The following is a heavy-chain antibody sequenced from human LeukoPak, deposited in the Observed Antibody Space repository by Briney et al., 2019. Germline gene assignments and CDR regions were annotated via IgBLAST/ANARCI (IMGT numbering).Heavy chain of an antibody. CDR1: GFTFSSYW. CDR3: AKDRARGGTTDFDY. J-gene: IGHJ4*02. Sequence: PGGSLRLSCAASGFTFSSYWMHWVRQAPGKGLVWVSRINSDGGTTNYADYVKGRFAISRDNSKNTLYLQMNSLRAEDTAVYFCAKDRARGGTTDFDYWGQGTLVTVSS. D-gene: IGHD1-7*01. V-gene: IGHV3-74*01. CDR2: INSDGGTT.